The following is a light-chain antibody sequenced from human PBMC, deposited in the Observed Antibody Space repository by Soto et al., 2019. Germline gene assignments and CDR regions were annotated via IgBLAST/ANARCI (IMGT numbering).Light chain of an antibody. J-gene: IGLJ1*01. V-gene: IGLV2-8*01. CDR2: EVT. Sequence: QSALTQPACVSVSPGQSVTISCTGTTSDIGAYNYVSWYQQRPGKAPKLIIYEVTRRPSGVPDRIFGSKYDTTASLTVSGLQAEDEADYYCSSFAGTNSFVFGTGTKVTVL. CDR3: SSFAGTNSFV. CDR1: TSDIGAYNY.